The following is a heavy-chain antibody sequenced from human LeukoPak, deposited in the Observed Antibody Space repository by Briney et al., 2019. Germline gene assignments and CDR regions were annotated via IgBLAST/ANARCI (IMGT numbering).Heavy chain of an antibody. CDR1: GGSISSYY. CDR3: ARGSRRTSTDYFDY. CDR2: ICTSGST. V-gene: IGHV4-4*07. J-gene: IGHJ4*02. D-gene: IGHD4-17*01. Sequence: SETLSLTCTVSGGSISSYYWSWIRQPAGKGLEWIGRICTSGSTNYNPSLKSRVTMSVDTSKNQFSLKLSSVTAADTAVYYCARGSRRTSTDYFDYWGQGTLVTVSS.